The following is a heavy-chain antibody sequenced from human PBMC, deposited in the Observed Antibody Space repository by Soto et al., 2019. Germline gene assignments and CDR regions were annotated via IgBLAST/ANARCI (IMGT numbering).Heavy chain of an antibody. CDR1: GYTFTSYG. D-gene: IGHD3-22*01. CDR2: ISAYNGNT. CDR3: ARDRVRHYDSSGYYNYYGMDV. V-gene: IGHV1-18*04. Sequence: ASEKVSCKASGYTFTSYGISWVRQAPGQGLEWMGWISAYNGNTNYAQKLQGRVTMTTDTSTSTAYMELRSLRSDDTAVYYCARDRVRHYDSSGYYNYYGMDVWGQGPTVTVAS. J-gene: IGHJ6*02.